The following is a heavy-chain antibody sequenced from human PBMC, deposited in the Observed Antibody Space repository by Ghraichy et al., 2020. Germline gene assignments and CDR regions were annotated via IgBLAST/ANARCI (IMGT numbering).Heavy chain of an antibody. Sequence: SVKVSCKASGFTFTSSAVQWVRQARGQRLEWIGWIVVGSGNTNYAQKFQERVTITRDMSPSTAYMELSSLRSEDTAVYYCAAVGVTTVTTISFDIWGQGTMVTVSS. V-gene: IGHV1-58*01. CDR3: AAVGVTTVTTISFDI. D-gene: IGHD4-17*01. J-gene: IGHJ3*02. CDR1: GFTFTSSA. CDR2: IVVGSGNT.